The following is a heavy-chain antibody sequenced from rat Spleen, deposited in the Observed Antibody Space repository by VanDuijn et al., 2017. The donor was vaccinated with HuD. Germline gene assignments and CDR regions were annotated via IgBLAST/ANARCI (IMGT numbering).Heavy chain of an antibody. CDR1: GFSLSNYG. V-gene: IGHV2-13*01. CDR3: TIFPGSYYFDY. D-gene: IGHD1-4*01. J-gene: IGHJ2*01. Sequence: QVQLKESGPGLVQPSQTLSLTCTVSGFSLSNYGLIWVRQPPGKGLEWMGVIWGNGNTNYNSGLKSRLSISRDTSKSQVFLKMNSLQTEDTAIYYCTIFPGSYYFDYWGQGVMVTVSS. CDR2: IWGNGNT.